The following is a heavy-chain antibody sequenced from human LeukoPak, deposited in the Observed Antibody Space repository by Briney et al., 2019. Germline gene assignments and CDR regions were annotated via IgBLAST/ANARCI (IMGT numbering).Heavy chain of an antibody. CDR1: GDSVSSNSAA. D-gene: IGHD2-15*01. CDR2: TYYRSKWYN. Sequence: SQTLSLTCAISGDSVSSNSAAWNWIRQSPSKGLEWLGRTYYRSKWYNDYALSVESRITINPDTSKNQFSLQLNSVTPEDTAVYYCAREVVAGDDAFDIWDQGTMVTVSS. V-gene: IGHV6-1*01. J-gene: IGHJ3*02. CDR3: AREVVAGDDAFDI.